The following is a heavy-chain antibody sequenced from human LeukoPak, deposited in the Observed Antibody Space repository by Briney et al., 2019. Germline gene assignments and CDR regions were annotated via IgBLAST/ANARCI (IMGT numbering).Heavy chain of an antibody. CDR3: ARIVYYYDSSGYWIDAFDI. D-gene: IGHD3-22*01. V-gene: IGHV3-53*01. J-gene: IGHJ3*02. CDR1: GFTVSSNY. Sequence: PGGSLRLSCAASGFTVSSNYMSWVRQAPGKGLEWVSVIYSGGSTYYADSVKGRFTISRDNSKNTLYLQMNSLRAEDTAVYYCARIVYYYDSSGYWIDAFDIWGQGTMVTVSS. CDR2: IYSGGST.